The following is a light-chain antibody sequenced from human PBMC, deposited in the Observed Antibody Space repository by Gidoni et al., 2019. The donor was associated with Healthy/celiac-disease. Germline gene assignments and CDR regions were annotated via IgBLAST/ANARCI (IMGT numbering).Light chain of an antibody. CDR3: QAWDSSQVV. V-gene: IGLV3-1*01. CDR2: QDS. J-gene: IGLJ2*01. Sequence: SVPTQPPSLSASPGQTASITCSGDKLGDKYACWYQQKPGQSPVLVIYQDSKRPSGIPERFSGSNSGNTATLTISGTQAMDEADYYCQAWDSSQVVFGGGTKLTVL. CDR1: KLGDKY.